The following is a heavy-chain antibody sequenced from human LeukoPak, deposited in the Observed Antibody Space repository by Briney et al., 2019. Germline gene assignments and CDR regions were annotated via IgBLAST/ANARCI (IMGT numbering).Heavy chain of an antibody. V-gene: IGHV4-39*01. J-gene: IGHJ4*02. CDR2: IYYNRDT. CDR1: SDSISNSAYH. CDR3: ARRVGATSRYFGY. Sequence: SETLSLTCTVSSDSISNSAYHWGWIRQPPGRGLEWIGTIYYNRDTYYNPSLKSRVTISVDTSKNQFSLKLSSVTAADTAVYYCARRVGATSRYFGYWGQGTLVTVSS. D-gene: IGHD1-26*01.